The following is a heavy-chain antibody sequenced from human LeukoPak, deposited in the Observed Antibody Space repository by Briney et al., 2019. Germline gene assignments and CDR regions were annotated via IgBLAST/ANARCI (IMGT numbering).Heavy chain of an antibody. CDR3: ARDPSTGEQWLVRGMTFDY. CDR1: GYTFTGYY. V-gene: IGHV1-2*02. CDR2: INPNSGGT. J-gene: IGHJ4*02. Sequence: GASVKVSCKASGYTFTGYYMHWVRQAPGQGLEWMGWINPNSGGTNYAQKFQGRVTMTRGTSISTAYMELSRLRSDDTAVYYCARDPSTGEQWLVRGMTFDYWGQGTLVTVSS. D-gene: IGHD6-19*01.